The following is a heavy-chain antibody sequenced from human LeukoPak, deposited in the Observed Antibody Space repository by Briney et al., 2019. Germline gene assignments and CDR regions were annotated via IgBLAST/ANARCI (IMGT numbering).Heavy chain of an antibody. D-gene: IGHD7-27*01. V-gene: IGHV1-2*02. CDR1: GYTFTGYY. J-gene: IGHJ4*02. CDR2: INPNSGDT. Sequence: ASVKASCKASGYTFTGYYMHWVRQAPGQGLEWMGWINPNSGDTDYAQKFQGRVTMTSDTSLSTAYMELSRLRSDDTAVYYCARVLRSRTGTLKAFDYWGQGTLVTVSS. CDR3: ARVLRSRTGTLKAFDY.